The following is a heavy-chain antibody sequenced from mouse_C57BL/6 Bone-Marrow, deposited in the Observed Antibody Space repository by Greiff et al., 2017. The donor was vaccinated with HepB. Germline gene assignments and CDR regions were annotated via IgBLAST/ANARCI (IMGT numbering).Heavy chain of an antibody. CDR1: GYTFTSYW. V-gene: IGHV1-5*01. CDR2: IYPGNSDT. J-gene: IGHJ4*01. Sequence: EVQLQQSGTVLARPGASVKMSCKTSGYTFTSYWMHWVKQRPGQGLEWIGAIYPGNSDTSSNQKFKGKAKLTAVTSASTAYMELSSLTNEDSSVYYCTRDGYDKDYAMDYWGQGTSVTVSS. CDR3: TRDGYDKDYAMDY. D-gene: IGHD2-2*01.